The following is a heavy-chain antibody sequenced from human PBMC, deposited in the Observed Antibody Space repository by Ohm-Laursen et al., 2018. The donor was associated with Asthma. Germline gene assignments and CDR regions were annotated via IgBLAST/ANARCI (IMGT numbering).Heavy chain of an antibody. CDR1: RDYIRSAGYY. CDR2: IYYSGST. J-gene: IGHJ4*02. D-gene: IGHD4-17*01. Sequence: SDTLSLTCTVSRDYIRSAGYYWSWVRQPPGKGLEWIGHIYYSGSTYYNPAFRSRVTISVDTSVNQFSLRLTSVTAADTAVYYCASSKGYGDYQSLDYWGQGTLVTVSS. V-gene: IGHV4-30-4*02. CDR3: ASSKGYGDYQSLDY.